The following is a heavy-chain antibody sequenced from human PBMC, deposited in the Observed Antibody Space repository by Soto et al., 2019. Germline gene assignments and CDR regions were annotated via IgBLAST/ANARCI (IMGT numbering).Heavy chain of an antibody. CDR2: VIPILGAS. V-gene: IGHV1-69*08. Sequence: QVQLVQSGAEVKKPGSSVKVSCKASVDTFTGYTVTWVRQTPGQGLEWVGRVIPILGASNFAQKFQGRVTISADKSTDTAYMVLTGLTSEDTAVYYCARSRGCYYSNFDSWGQGTLVTVSS. J-gene: IGHJ4*02. D-gene: IGHD3-16*01. CDR3: ARSRGCYYSNFDS. CDR1: VDTFTGYT.